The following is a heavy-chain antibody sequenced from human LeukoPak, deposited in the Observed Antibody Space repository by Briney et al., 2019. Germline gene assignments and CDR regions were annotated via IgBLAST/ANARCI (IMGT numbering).Heavy chain of an antibody. CDR1: GGTFSSYA. CDR3: ARGTTMVRGALQTYYFDY. V-gene: IGHV1-69*13. Sequence: ASVKVPCKASGGTFSSYAISWVRQAPGQGLEWMGGIIPIFGTANYAQKFQGRVTITADESTSTAYMELSSLRSEDTAVYYCARGTTMVRGALQTYYFDYWGQGTLVTVSS. D-gene: IGHD3-10*01. J-gene: IGHJ4*02. CDR2: IIPIFGTA.